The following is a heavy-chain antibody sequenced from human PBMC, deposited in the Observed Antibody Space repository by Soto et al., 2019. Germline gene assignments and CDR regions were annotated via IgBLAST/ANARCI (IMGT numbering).Heavy chain of an antibody. D-gene: IGHD4-4*01. V-gene: IGHV4-39*01. J-gene: IGHJ5*02. CDR3: GRQLNNYNGWFDP. CDR1: GGSTSSSSYY. CDR2: IYYNGIT. Sequence: QLQVQESGPGLVKPSETLSLTCSVSGGSTSSSSYYWGWIRQPPGKGLEWIGRIYYNGITYYNPSLMSRVSISVDTSKNQFCLKLNSVTAADTAVYYCGRQLNNYNGWFDPWGKGTLVTVS.